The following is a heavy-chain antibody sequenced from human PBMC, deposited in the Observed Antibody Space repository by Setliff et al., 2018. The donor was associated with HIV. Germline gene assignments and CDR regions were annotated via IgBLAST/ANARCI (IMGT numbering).Heavy chain of an antibody. CDR2: INSYGSST. CDR3: ARDPPGSGFHLDY. D-gene: IGHD5-12*01. J-gene: IGHJ4*02. Sequence: GGSLRLSCAASGFIFSSYEMNWVRQAPGKGLEWVSYINSYGSSTYYADSVKGRFTISRDNSKNTLYLQMNSLRVEDTAVYYCARDPPGSGFHLDYWGQGTPVTVSS. CDR1: GFIFSSYE. V-gene: IGHV3-48*03.